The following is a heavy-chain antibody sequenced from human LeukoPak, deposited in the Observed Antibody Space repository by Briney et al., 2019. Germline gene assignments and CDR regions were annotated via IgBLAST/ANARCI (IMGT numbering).Heavy chain of an antibody. CDR2: IYYSGRT. CDR3: ARDTDWNDAWFDP. Sequence: SDTLSLTCTVSRGSVRSGSYYWSWIRQPPGKALERIGYIYYSGRTNYNPSLKSRVTISVDTSKNQFSLKLSSVTAADTAVYYWARDTDWNDAWFDPWGQGTLVTVSS. J-gene: IGHJ5*02. CDR1: RGSVRSGSYY. D-gene: IGHD1-1*01. V-gene: IGHV4-61*01.